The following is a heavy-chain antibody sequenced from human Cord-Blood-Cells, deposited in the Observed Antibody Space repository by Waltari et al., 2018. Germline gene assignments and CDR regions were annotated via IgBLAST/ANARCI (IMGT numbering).Heavy chain of an antibody. J-gene: IGHJ4*02. Sequence: QVQLVEYGGGLVKPGGSLRLSCAASGFTFSDYYMSWIRQSKGKGLEGVSYMSSGGSTIYYAGSVKGQFTITRDNAKSALYLQMTSLRAEDTAVYYCARQRGWELLLDYWGQATLVTVSS. CDR2: MSSGGSTI. V-gene: IGHV3-11*01. D-gene: IGHD2-15*01. CDR1: GFTFSDYY. CDR3: ARQRGWELLLDY.